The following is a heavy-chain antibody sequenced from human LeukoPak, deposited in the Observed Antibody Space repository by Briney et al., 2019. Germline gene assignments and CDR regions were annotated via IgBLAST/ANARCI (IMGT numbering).Heavy chain of an antibody. CDR2: IYTSGST. CDR3: AGRPIHCSGGSCYSETLDY. Sequence: SQTLSLTCTVSGGSISSGSYYWSWSRQPAGKGLEWIGRIYTSGSTNYNPSLKSRVTISVDTSKNQFSLKLSSVTAADTAVYYCAGRPIHCSGGSCYSETLDYWGQGTLVTVSS. V-gene: IGHV4-61*02. CDR1: GGSISSGSYY. D-gene: IGHD2-15*01. J-gene: IGHJ4*02.